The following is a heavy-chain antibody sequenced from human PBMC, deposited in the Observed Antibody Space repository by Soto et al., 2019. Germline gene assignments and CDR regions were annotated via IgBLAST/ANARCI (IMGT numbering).Heavy chain of an antibody. CDR3: VRAPSTYPDF. CDR2: INGDGSLR. V-gene: IGHV3-74*01. CDR1: GFTFRNYW. D-gene: IGHD2-2*01. Sequence: VQLVESGGGLVQPGGSLRLSCDASGFTFRNYWMNWVRQAPGKGLEWVSHINGDGSLRRYADSVKGRFTISRDNAKNMVNLQMNSLRGDDTAGYFCVRAPSTYPDFWGQGTLVTVSS. J-gene: IGHJ4*02.